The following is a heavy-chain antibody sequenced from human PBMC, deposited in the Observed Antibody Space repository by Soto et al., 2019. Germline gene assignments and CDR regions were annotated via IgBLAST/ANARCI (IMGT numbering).Heavy chain of an antibody. D-gene: IGHD4-4*01. CDR3: ARTATDGSWFDP. V-gene: IGHV2-70*04. J-gene: IGHJ5*02. CDR2: IDWDDDK. Sequence: SGPTLVNPTQTLTLTCTFSGFSLSTSGMRVSWIRQSPGKALEWLARIDWDDDKYYSTSLRTRLTISKDTSKNQVVLTMTKMDTVDTAMYYCARTATDGSWFDPWGQGTLVTVSS. CDR1: GFSLSTSGMR.